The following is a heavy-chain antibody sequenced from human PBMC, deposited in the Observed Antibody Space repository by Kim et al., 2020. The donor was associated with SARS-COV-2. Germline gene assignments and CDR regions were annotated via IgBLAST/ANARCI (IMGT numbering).Heavy chain of an antibody. J-gene: IGHJ4*02. CDR1: GGSISSYY. CDR2: IYYSGST. CDR3: ARGQGGAVAGSYYFDY. V-gene: IGHV4-59*13. D-gene: IGHD6-19*01. Sequence: SETLSLTCTVSGGSISSYYWSWIRQPPGKGLEWIGYIYYSGSTNYNPSLKSRVTISVDTSKNQFSLKLSSVTAADTAVYYCARGQGGAVAGSYYFDYWGQGTLVTVSS.